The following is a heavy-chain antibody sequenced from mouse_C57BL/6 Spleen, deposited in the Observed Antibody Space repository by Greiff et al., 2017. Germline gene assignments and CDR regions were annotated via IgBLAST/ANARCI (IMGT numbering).Heavy chain of an antibody. CDR3: AKNRGYGYDVGFAY. CDR2: IWSGGST. D-gene: IGHD2-2*01. J-gene: IGHJ3*01. Sequence: VQLQQSGPELVKPSQSLSITCTVSGFSLTSYGVHWVRQSPGKGLEWLGVIWSGGSTDYNAAFMSRLSITKDNSKSQVFFKMNSLQADDTAIYYCAKNRGYGYDVGFAYWGQGTLVTVSA. CDR1: GFSLTSYG. V-gene: IGHV2-5*01.